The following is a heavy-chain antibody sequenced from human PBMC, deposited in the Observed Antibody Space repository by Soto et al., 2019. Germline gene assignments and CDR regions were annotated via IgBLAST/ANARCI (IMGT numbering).Heavy chain of an antibody. J-gene: IGHJ3*01. D-gene: IGHD3-9*01. CDR3: ARRHDALTGPDAFDV. CDR2: IYYSGST. Sequence: QVQLQESGPGLVKASQTLSLTCTVSGDSISSDGYYLTWIRQHPGKGLEWIGDIYYSGSTSYNPSLESRVTMPVHTSDNQLSLKLLSVTAADTAVYYCARRHDALTGPDAFDVWGQGTKVTVSS. CDR1: GDSISSDGYY. V-gene: IGHV4-31*03.